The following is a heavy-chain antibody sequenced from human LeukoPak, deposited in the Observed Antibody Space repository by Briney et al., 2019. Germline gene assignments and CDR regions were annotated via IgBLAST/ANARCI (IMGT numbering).Heavy chain of an antibody. J-gene: IGHJ4*02. D-gene: IGHD5-24*01. V-gene: IGHV3-21*01. CDR3: ARSPVEMATVSFDY. Sequence: GGSLRLSCAASGFTFSSYWMSWVRQAPGKGLEWVSSISSSSSYIYYADSVKGRFTISRDNAKNSLYLQMNSLRAEDTAVYYCARSPVEMATVSFDYWGQGTLVTVSS. CDR1: GFTFSSYW. CDR2: ISSSSSYI.